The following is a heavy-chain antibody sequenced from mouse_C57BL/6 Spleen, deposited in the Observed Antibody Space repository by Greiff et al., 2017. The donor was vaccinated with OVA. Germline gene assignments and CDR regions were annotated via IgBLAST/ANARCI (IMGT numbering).Heavy chain of an antibody. J-gene: IGHJ2*01. CDR2: ISSGSSTI. Sequence: EVQLQESGGGLVKPGGSLKLSCAASGFTFSDYGMHWVRQAPEKGLEWVAYISSGSSTIYYADTVKGRFTISRDNANNPMFLQMTRLRSEDTAMYYCARRAAQVTYYFDYWGQGTTLTVSS. CDR3: ARRAAQVTYYFDY. V-gene: IGHV5-17*01. D-gene: IGHD3-2*02. CDR1: GFTFSDYG.